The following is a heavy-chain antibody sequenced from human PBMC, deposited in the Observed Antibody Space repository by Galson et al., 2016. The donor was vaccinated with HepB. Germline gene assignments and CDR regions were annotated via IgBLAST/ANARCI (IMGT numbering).Heavy chain of an antibody. CDR1: RFTFSQHG. D-gene: IGHD1-26*01. V-gene: IGHV3-33*01. CDR3: TMDLGDGSHFTFDL. CDR2: IWRDGDDK. J-gene: IGHJ4*02. Sequence: SLRLSCAGSRFTFSQHGMHWLRQAPGKGLEWVAVIWRDGDDKYYADSVKGRFTMSRDNSKNMAYLQMNNLRPDDTALYYCTMDLGDGSHFTFDLWGQETLVTVSS.